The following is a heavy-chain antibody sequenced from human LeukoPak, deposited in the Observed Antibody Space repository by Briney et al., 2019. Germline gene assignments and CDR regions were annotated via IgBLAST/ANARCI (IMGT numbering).Heavy chain of an antibody. J-gene: IGHJ4*02. CDR2: INHSGST. Sequence: SETLSLTCAAYGGSFSGYYWSWIRQPPGKGLEWIGEINHSGSTNYNPSLKSRVTISVDTSKNQFSLKLSSVTAADTAVYYCARYSGYDSTFDYWGQGTLVTVSS. D-gene: IGHD5-12*01. CDR3: ARYSGYDSTFDY. V-gene: IGHV4-34*01. CDR1: GGSFSGYY.